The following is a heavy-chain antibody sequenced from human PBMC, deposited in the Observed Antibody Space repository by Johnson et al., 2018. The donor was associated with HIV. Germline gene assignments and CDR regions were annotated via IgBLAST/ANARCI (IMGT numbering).Heavy chain of an antibody. J-gene: IGHJ3*02. D-gene: IGHD6-19*01. CDR2: ISYDGGNR. Sequence: QVQLVESGGGVVQPGRSLRLSCAASRFTFSDYDIHWVRQAPGNGLEWVAVISYDGGNRYYADSVKGRFTISRDNSKNTLYLQMNSLRAEDTAVYFCAKSSIAVQDAFDIWGQGTMVTVSS. CDR1: RFTFSDYD. CDR3: AKSSIAVQDAFDI. V-gene: IGHV3-30*14.